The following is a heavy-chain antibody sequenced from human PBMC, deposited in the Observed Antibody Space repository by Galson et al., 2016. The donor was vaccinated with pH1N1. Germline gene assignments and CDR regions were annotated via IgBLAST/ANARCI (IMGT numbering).Heavy chain of an antibody. CDR3: AREDYYDTDLSDWYFDL. CDR1: GGTFGSYG. J-gene: IGHJ2*01. Sequence: SVKVSCKASGGTFGSYGINWVRQAPGQGLEWMGGIIPIFNTVKYAQNFQGRVTITADESTTTAYMELSNLRSEDTAMYYCAREDYYDTDLSDWYFDLWGRGTLLTVSS. V-gene: IGHV1-69*13. CDR2: IIPIFNTV. D-gene: IGHD3-22*01.